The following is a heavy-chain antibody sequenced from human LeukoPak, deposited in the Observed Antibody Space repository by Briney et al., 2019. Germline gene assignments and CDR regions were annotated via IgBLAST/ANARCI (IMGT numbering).Heavy chain of an antibody. V-gene: IGHV4-59*01. J-gene: IGHJ4*02. CDR3: AGSSWYRTDY. Sequence: SETLSLTCTVSGGSISSYYWSWIRQPPGKGLEWIGYIYYSGSTNYNPSLKSRATISVDTSKNQFSLKLSSVTAADTAVYYCAGSSWYRTDYWGQGTLVTVSS. D-gene: IGHD6-13*01. CDR2: IYYSGST. CDR1: GGSISSYY.